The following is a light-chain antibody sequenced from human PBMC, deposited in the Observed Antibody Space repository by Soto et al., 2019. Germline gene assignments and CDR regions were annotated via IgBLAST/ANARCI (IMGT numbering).Light chain of an antibody. CDR1: SSNIGSNT. CDR3: AAWDDSLNGPYYV. J-gene: IGLJ1*01. CDR2: SNN. V-gene: IGLV1-44*01. Sequence: QSVLTQPPSASGTPGQRVTISCSGSSSNIGSNTVNWYQQLPGTAPKLLIYSNNQRPSGVPDRFSGSKSGTSASLAISGLQSADEADYYCAAWDDSLNGPYYVFGTGTKVTVL.